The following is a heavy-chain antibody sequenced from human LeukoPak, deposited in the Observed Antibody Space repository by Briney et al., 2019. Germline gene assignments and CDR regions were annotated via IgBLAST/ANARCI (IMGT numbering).Heavy chain of an antibody. J-gene: IGHJ4*02. D-gene: IGHD3-16*01. CDR3: ARVRYDYVWGSYDY. CDR2: IIPIFGTA. Sequence: SVKVSCKASGGTFSSYAISWVRQAPGQGLEWMGGIIPIFGTANYAQKFQSRVTITTDESTSTAYMELSSLRSEDTAVYYCARVRYDYVWGSYDYWGQGTLVTVSS. V-gene: IGHV1-69*05. CDR1: GGTFSSYA.